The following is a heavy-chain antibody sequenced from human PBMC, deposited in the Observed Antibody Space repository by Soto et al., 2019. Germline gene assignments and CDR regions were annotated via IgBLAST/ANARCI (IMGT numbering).Heavy chain of an antibody. J-gene: IGHJ3*02. CDR2: IKHDGSEN. D-gene: IGHD6-19*01. CDR1: GFTFSSNW. V-gene: IGHV3-7*01. CDR3: ARPLGWRDAFDI. Sequence: GGSLRLSCVGSGFTFSSNWMSWVRQAPGKGLEWVANIKHDGSENYYVDSVKGRFTISRDNAKNSVYLQMKSLRAEDTAVYYCARPLGWRDAFDIWAQGTMVTVSS.